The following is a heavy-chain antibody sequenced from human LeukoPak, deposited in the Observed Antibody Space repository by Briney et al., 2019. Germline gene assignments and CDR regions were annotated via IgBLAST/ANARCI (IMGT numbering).Heavy chain of an antibody. CDR2: ISDSGDTT. CDR3: AKDARRSSGWYFFDH. J-gene: IGHJ4*02. V-gene: IGHV3-23*01. CDR1: GFTFSTHW. D-gene: IGHD6-19*01. Sequence: PGGSLRLSCASSGFTFSTHWMVWVRQAPGKGLELVSVISDSGDTTYYADSVKGRFTISRDNSKTTLYLQMNSLRAEDTALYYCAKDARRSSGWYFFDHWGQGTLVTVSS.